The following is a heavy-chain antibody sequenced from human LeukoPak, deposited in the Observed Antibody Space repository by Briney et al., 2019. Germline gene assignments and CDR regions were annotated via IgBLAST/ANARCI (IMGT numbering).Heavy chain of an antibody. CDR3: ARDGPAVIVVNYYYYYMDV. J-gene: IGHJ6*03. CDR1: GYTFTGYY. V-gene: IGHV1-18*04. CDR2: ISTYNGNT. D-gene: IGHD3-22*01. Sequence: WASVKDSCKASGYTFTGYYMHWVRQAPGQGLEWMGWISTYNGNTNYAQKLQGRVTMTTDTSTSTAYMELRSLRSGDTAVYYCARDGPAVIVVNYYYYYMDVWGKGTTVTVSS.